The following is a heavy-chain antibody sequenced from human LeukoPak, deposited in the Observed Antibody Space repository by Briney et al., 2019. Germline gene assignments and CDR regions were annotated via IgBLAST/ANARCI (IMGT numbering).Heavy chain of an antibody. CDR3: PRRPDDCSSPTCNDRAFDS. Sequence: SGTLSLTCAVSGGSISSSNWWSWVRQPPGKGLEWIGEIYHSGSTNYNPSLKSRVTISVDKSKNQFSLKLSSVTAADTAVYYCPRRPDDCSSPTCNDRAFDSWGQGTLVPSPQ. D-gene: IGHD2-2*01. J-gene: IGHJ4*02. CDR1: GGSISSSNW. CDR2: IYHSGST. V-gene: IGHV4-4*02.